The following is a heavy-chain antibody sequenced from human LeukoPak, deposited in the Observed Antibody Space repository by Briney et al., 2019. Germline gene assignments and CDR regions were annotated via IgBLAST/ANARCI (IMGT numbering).Heavy chain of an antibody. Sequence: PSETLPLTCAVYGGSFSGYYWSWLRQPPGKGLEWIGEINHSGSTNYNPSLKSRVTISVDTSKNQFSLKLSSVTAADTAVYYCARADGGPSGYDRYFDYWGQGTLVTVSS. CDR1: GGSFSGYY. CDR2: INHSGST. V-gene: IGHV4-34*01. D-gene: IGHD5-12*01. J-gene: IGHJ4*02. CDR3: ARADGGPSGYDRYFDY.